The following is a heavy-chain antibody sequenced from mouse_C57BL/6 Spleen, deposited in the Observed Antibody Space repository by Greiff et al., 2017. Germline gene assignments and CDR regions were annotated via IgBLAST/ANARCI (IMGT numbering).Heavy chain of an antibody. CDR2: ISSGRSTI. J-gene: IGHJ1*03. Sequence: EVNVVESGRGFVTPGGSLTLSCAASGFTFSDYGMHWVRQAPEKGLVGVAYISSGRSTIYYADTVKGRFTISRDKAKNTLVLQMTSLRSEDTAMYYCARGPYWYFDGWGTGTTVTVSS. V-gene: IGHV5-17*01. CDR3: ARGPYWYFDG. CDR1: GFTFSDYG.